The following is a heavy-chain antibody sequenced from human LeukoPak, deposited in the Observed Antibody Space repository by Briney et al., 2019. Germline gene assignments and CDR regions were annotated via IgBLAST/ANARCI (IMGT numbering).Heavy chain of an antibody. CDR3: ARRPTVTTPISDY. CDR1: GGSISSSSYY. D-gene: IGHD4-17*01. Sequence: SETLSLTCTVSGGSISSSSYYWGWIRQPPGKGLEWIGSIYYSGSTYYNPSLKSRVTISVDTSKNQFSLKLSSVTAADTAVYYCARRPTVTTPISDYWGQGTLVTVSS. CDR2: IYYSGST. J-gene: IGHJ4*02. V-gene: IGHV4-39*01.